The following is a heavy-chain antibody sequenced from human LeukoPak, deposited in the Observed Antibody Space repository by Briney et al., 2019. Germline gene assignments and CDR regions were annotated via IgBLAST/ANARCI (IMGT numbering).Heavy chain of an antibody. J-gene: IGHJ1*01. CDR3: GRAFPPLRTSSAGDL. CDR1: GFSFSDYD. D-gene: IGHD3-16*01. V-gene: IGHV3-21*01. Sequence: GGSLTLSCSASGFSFSDYDMNWVRQAPGTGLEWVSAISGRSSHIYYGESVKGRFTISRDNAKNSLYLQMDSLGVEDTAVYYCGRAFPPLRTSSAGDLWGQGTLVIVSS. CDR2: ISGRSSHI.